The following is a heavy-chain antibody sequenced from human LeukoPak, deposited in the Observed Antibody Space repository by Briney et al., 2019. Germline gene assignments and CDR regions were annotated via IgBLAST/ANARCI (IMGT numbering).Heavy chain of an antibody. D-gene: IGHD3-10*01. CDR1: GFTVSNYW. CDR2: INSDVSST. V-gene: IGHV3-74*01. J-gene: IGHJ4*02. Sequence: GGSLRVSCAASGFTVSNYWMFWVRQVPGKGLVWVSRINSDVSSTNYADFVKGRFTISRDNAKNTLYLEMSSLRADDTAVYYCAASEVPASSGRIGYWGQGTLVTVSS. CDR3: AASEVPASSGRIGY.